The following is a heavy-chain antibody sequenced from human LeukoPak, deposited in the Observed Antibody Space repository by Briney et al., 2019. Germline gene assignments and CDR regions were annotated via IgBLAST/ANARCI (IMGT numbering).Heavy chain of an antibody. D-gene: IGHD4-17*01. CDR3: ARTTPTVTTSSDL. Sequence: GGSLRLSCAASGFTFSNAWMSWVRQAPGKGLEWVSVIYSAGRSFYADSVKGRFTVSTDNSQNTLYLQMNSLRAEDTALYYCARTTPTVTTSSDLWGRGTLVTVSS. CDR2: IYSAGRS. CDR1: GFTFSNAW. V-gene: IGHV3-53*01. J-gene: IGHJ2*01.